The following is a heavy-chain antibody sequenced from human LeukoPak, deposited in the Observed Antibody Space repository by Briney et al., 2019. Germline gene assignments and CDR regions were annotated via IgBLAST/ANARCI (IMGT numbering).Heavy chain of an antibody. Sequence: SVKVSCKASGGTFSSYTISWVRQAPGQGLEWMGRIIPILGIANYAQKSQGRVTITADKSTSTAYMELSSLRSEDTAVYYCARDRSEYAFDIWGQGTMVTVSS. CDR3: ARDRSEYAFDI. D-gene: IGHD3-16*02. V-gene: IGHV1-69*04. CDR1: GGTFSSYT. CDR2: IIPILGIA. J-gene: IGHJ3*02.